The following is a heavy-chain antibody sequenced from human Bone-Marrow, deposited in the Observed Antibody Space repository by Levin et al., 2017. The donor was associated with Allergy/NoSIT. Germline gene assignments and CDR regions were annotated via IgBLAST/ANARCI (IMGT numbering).Heavy chain of an antibody. CDR1: GFSVSSNY. V-gene: IGHV3-53*01. Sequence: GESLKISCAVSGFSVSSNYMTWVRQAPGKGLEWVSFIFSGGKTYHADSVKGRFTISRDTSLNTMSLHMNRLRADDTGVYYCEGDLGRHGPDAWTFDTWGQGTTVTVSS. D-gene: IGHD1-1*01. CDR3: EGDLGRHGPDAWTFDT. CDR2: IFSGGKT. J-gene: IGHJ3*02.